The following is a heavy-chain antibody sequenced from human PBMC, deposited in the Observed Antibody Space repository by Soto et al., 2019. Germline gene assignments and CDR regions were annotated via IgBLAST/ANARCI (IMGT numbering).Heavy chain of an antibody. V-gene: IGHV4-39*07. CDR2: IYSTENT. Sequence: PSETLSLTCTVSGGSVSSNSYSWGWIRQSPGKGLEWIGTIYSTENTYYHPSLLSRVTISVDTSRNQFSLRLSSVTAADTAVYYCARMRNILTGYPGHFEYWGQGTLVTVSS. D-gene: IGHD3-9*01. CDR3: ARMRNILTGYPGHFEY. J-gene: IGHJ4*02. CDR1: GGSVSSNSYS.